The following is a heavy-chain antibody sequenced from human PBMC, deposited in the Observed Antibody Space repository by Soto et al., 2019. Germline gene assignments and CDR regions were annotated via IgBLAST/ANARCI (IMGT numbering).Heavy chain of an antibody. CDR1: GYTFTSYG. CDR3: ARDRPIVATMRPYYYYGMDV. V-gene: IGHV1-18*01. Sequence: QVQLVQSGAEVKKPGASVKVSCKASGYTFTSYGISWVRQAPGQGLEWMGWISAYNGNTNYAQKLQGRVTMTTDTTTSTAYMELRSLRSDDTAVYYCARDRPIVATMRPYYYYGMDVWGQGTTVTVSS. J-gene: IGHJ6*02. D-gene: IGHD5-12*01. CDR2: ISAYNGNT.